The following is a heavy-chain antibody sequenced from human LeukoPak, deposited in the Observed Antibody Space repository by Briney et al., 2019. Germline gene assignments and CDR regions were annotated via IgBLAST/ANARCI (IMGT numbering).Heavy chain of an antibody. J-gene: IGHJ4*02. CDR3: ASSGSYRFDY. CDR1: GFTFSSYA. CDR2: ISYDGSNK. D-gene: IGHD1-26*01. V-gene: IGHV3-30-3*01. Sequence: GGSLRLSCAASGFTFSSYAMHWVRRAPGKGLEWVAVISYDGSNKYYADSVKGRFTISRDNSKNTLYLQMNSLRAEDTAVYYCASSGSYRFDYWGQGTLVTVSS.